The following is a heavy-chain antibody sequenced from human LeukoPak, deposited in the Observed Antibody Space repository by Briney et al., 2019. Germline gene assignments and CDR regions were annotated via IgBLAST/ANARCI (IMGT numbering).Heavy chain of an antibody. J-gene: IGHJ4*02. CDR1: GFTVSSNY. D-gene: IGHD5-18*01. CDR3: ARETELTAMGYFDY. CDR2: IYSGGST. Sequence: GGSLRLSCAASGFTVSSNYMSWVRQAPGKGLEWVSVIYSGGSTYYADSVKGRFTISRDNSKNTLYLQMNSLRAEDTAVYYCARETELTAMGYFDYWGQGTLVTVSS. V-gene: IGHV3-66*01.